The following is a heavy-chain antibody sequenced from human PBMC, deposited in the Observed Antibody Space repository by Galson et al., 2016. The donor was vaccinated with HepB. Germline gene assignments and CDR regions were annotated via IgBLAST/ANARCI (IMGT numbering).Heavy chain of an antibody. CDR2: IGGSDTGT. Sequence: SLRLSCAASGITFSNYAMHWVRQAPGEGLEWVSGIGGSDTGTYYADSVRGRFTISRDNSMNTLYLQMNSLRAEDTAVYYCAKIGQRTPHPDYWGQGTLVTVSS. CDR3: AKIGQRTPHPDY. J-gene: IGHJ4*02. CDR1: GITFSNYA. V-gene: IGHV3-23*01.